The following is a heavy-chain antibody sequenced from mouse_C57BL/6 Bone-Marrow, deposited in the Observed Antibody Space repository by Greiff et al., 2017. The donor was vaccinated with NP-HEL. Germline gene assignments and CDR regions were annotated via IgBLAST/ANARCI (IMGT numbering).Heavy chain of an antibody. J-gene: IGHJ3*01. Sequence: VQLQQPGAELVKPGASVKLSCKASGYTFTSYWMQWVKQRPGQGLEWIGEIDPSDSYPNYNQKFKGKATLTVDTSSSTAYMQLSSLTSEDSAVYYCARPYEGAWFAYWGQGTLVTVSA. CDR1: GYTFTSYW. CDR2: IDPSDSYP. V-gene: IGHV1-50*01. D-gene: IGHD1-1*01. CDR3: ARPYEGAWFAY.